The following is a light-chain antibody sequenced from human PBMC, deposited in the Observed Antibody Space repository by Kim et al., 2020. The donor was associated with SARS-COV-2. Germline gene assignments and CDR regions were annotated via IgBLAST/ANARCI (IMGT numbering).Light chain of an antibody. J-gene: IGLJ3*02. Sequence: GQSITISCTRSSSDVGDYNYVSWHQQHPGKAPKFMIYDVSKRPSGVSNRFSGSKSGNTASLTISGLQAEDEADYYCSSYTSRNTWVFGGGTKLTVL. CDR2: DVS. CDR3: SSYTSRNTWV. V-gene: IGLV2-14*04. CDR1: SSDVGDYNY.